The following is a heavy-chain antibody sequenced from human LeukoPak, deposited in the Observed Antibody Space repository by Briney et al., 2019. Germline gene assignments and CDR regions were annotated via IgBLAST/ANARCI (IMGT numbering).Heavy chain of an antibody. CDR1: GGSISSSNW. D-gene: IGHD6-13*01. CDR2: IYHSGST. V-gene: IGHV4-4*02. J-gene: IGHJ5*02. Sequence: PSETLSLTCAVTGGSISSSNWWSWVRQPPGKGLEWIGEIYHSGSTNYNPSLKTRVTISVDKSKNQFSLKLSSVTAADTAVYYCASSSSWDGYNWFDPWGQGTLVTVSS. CDR3: ASSSSWDGYNWFDP.